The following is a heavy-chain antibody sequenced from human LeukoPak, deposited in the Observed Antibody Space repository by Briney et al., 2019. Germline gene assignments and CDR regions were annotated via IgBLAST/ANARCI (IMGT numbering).Heavy chain of an antibody. CDR3: ARDRASGMDF. J-gene: IGHJ4*02. Sequence: SQTLSLTCTVSGGSVNSGAYYWSWIRQCPGKCLEWIGQIFFTGRTDYNPSLQSRLSISIDTSKNQFSMELSSVTVADTATYYCARDRASGMDFWGQGTLVTVSS. CDR1: GGSVNSGAYY. V-gene: IGHV4-31*03. CDR2: IFFTGRT. D-gene: IGHD3-10*01.